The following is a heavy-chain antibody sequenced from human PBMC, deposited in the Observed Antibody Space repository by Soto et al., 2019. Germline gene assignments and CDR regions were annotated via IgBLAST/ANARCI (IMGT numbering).Heavy chain of an antibody. D-gene: IGHD2-2*01. CDR3: AKARCSTTNCYVPDY. J-gene: IGHJ4*02. CDR1: GFSFSTYT. V-gene: IGHV3-23*01. Sequence: GGSLRLSCAASGFSFSTYTKAWVRQAPGQGLEWVSSISASGGSPSYADSVQGRFTISRDNPKNTLYLQLNSLRVEDTAMYYCAKARCSTTNCYVPDYWGQGTLVTVSS. CDR2: ISASGGSP.